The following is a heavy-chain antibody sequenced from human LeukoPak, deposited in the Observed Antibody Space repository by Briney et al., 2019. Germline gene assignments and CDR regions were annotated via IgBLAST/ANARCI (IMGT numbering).Heavy chain of an antibody. J-gene: IGHJ4*02. CDR3: ARTPRGTCYDY. CDR1: GFSLTTNGMR. V-gene: IGHV2-70*04. CDR2: IDWDDNK. D-gene: IGHD2-15*01. Sequence: SGPTLVNPTPTLTLTCTFSGFSLTTNGMRVSWIRQTPGKALEWLARIDWDDNKFYSTSLKTRLTISKDTSRNQVVLTMTNMDPVDTATYYCARTPRGTCYDYWGQGTLVTVSS.